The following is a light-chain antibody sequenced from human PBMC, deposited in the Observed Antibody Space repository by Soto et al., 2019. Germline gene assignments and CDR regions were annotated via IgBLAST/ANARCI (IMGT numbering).Light chain of an antibody. Sequence: EIVLTQSPATLSLSPGERATLSCRASQSVSSYLAWYQQKPGQAPRLLIYDASNRATGIPARFSGSGSGTDFTLTISSLEPEDFAVYHCQQRSNWPLTLGGGTKVDTK. V-gene: IGKV3-11*01. CDR2: DAS. CDR1: QSVSSY. J-gene: IGKJ4*01. CDR3: QQRSNWPLT.